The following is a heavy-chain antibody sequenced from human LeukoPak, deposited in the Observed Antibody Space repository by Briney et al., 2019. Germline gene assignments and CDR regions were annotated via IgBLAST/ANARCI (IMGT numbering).Heavy chain of an antibody. J-gene: IGHJ5*02. V-gene: IGHV3-23*01. CDR1: GLTFSSYA. CDR3: AKGDILTQGWFDP. CDR2: ISGSGGST. Sequence: GGSLRLSCAASGLTFSSYAMSWVRQAPGKGLDWVSAISGSGGSTYYADSVKGRFTISRDNSKNTLYLQMNSLRAEDTAVYYCAKGDILTQGWFDPWGQGTLVTVFS. D-gene: IGHD3-9*01.